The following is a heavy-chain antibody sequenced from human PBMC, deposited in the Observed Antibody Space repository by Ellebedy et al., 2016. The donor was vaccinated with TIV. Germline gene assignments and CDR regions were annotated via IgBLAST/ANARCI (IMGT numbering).Heavy chain of an antibody. D-gene: IGHD1-26*01. CDR2: ISSNGGST. V-gene: IGHV3-64D*09. Sequence: GGSLRLSCSASGFTFSTHAMHWVRQAQGKGLEYVSAISSNGGSTYYGDSVKGRFTISRDNTKNPLDLQMSSLRAEDTAVYYCVKKPLGSDKNYFDYWGQGSLVTISS. CDR3: VKKPLGSDKNYFDY. CDR1: GFTFSTHA. J-gene: IGHJ4*02.